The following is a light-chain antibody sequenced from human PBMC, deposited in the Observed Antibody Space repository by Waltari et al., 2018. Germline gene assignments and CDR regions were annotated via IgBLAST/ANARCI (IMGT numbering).Light chain of an antibody. CDR2: KAS. CDR1: QTISIY. CDR3: QQYHSYSPYT. Sequence: DIQMTQSPSTLSASVGDRVTITCQASQTISIYFARYQQKPGKAPNLLIYKASTLESGVPSRFRGSGSGTEFTLTISSLQPDDVATYYCQQYHSYSPYTFGQGTKLDIK. J-gene: IGKJ2*01. V-gene: IGKV1-5*03.